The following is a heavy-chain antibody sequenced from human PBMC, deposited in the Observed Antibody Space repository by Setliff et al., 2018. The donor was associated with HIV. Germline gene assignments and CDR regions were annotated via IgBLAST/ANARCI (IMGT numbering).Heavy chain of an antibody. V-gene: IGHV1-2*02. CDR2: ISPHSGAT. CDR1: GHTLSGYF. Sequence: AASVKVSCKSSGHTLSGYFIHWVRQAPGQGPEWMGWISPHSGATNYAQKFQGRVTLTRDASITTAYMELNSLRSDDTAMYYCARDRLYCSRGSCYPNWFDSWGQGTLVTVSS. J-gene: IGHJ5*01. CDR3: ARDRLYCSRGSCYPNWFDS. D-gene: IGHD2-15*01.